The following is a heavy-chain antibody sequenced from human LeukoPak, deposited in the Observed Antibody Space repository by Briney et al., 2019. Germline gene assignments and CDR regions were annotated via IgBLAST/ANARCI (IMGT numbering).Heavy chain of an antibody. CDR1: GFTFEDSG. D-gene: IGHD2-2*01. CDR3: AKGDCGSSSCTRLDN. J-gene: IGHJ4*02. CDR2: ISWNGGGV. V-gene: IGHV3-9*01. Sequence: GRSLRLSCEAFGFTFEDSGMHWVRQGPGKALEWVSGISWNGGGVGYAASVKGRFTISRDNAKKSLFLQMNSLRPEDTALYYCAKGDCGSSSCTRLDNWGQGTLVTVSS.